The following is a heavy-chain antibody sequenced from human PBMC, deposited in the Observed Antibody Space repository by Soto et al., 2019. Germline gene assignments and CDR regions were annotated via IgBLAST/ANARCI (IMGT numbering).Heavy chain of an antibody. Sequence: QLHLQESGPGLVKPSETLSLTCTVSGGSISGSGGLWGWIRQPPGKGLESIGTIYHNGNTYYDPSLWSRVTMSVDTYKNEFSLNLNSLTAADTAVYYCARLPRYGSGTYPEFWGQGTLVTVSS. D-gene: IGHD3-10*01. CDR1: GGSISGSGGL. CDR2: IYHNGNT. V-gene: IGHV4-39*01. J-gene: IGHJ4*02. CDR3: ARLPRYGSGTYPEF.